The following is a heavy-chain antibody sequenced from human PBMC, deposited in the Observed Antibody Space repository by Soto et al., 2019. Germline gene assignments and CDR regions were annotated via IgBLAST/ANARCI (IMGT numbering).Heavy chain of an antibody. Sequence: EEHLVQSGGGLVQPGGSLRLSCAASGFPFSTYWMHWVRQVPGQGLVWVSRINSDGSSTIYADFVKGRFTISRDNAKNTLYRQLNMLSVDDTAIYNCAGGYQGWGQGALVTLSS. J-gene: IGHJ1*01. CDR3: AGGYQG. CDR1: GFPFSTYW. V-gene: IGHV3-74*01. D-gene: IGHD2-2*01. CDR2: INSDGSST.